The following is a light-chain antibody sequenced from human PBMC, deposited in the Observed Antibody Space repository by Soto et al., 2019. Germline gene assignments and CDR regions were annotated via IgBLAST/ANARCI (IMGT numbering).Light chain of an antibody. CDR3: SSYTTSNTRQIV. J-gene: IGLJ1*01. Sequence: HCVRTQPSSGFGSPGPSITISFPGNSKEVCGYNYVSWYQHHPGKAPKLMIYDVSNRPSGVSNRFSGSKSGNTASLTISGLQPEDEADYYCSSYTTSNTRQIVFGTGTKVTVL. CDR1: SKEVCGYNY. V-gene: IGLV2-14*03. CDR2: DVS.